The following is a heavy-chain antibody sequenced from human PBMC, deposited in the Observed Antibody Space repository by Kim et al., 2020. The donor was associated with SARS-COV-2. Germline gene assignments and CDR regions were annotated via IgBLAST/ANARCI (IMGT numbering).Heavy chain of an antibody. CDR1: GFTFSSYA. D-gene: IGHD3-10*01. J-gene: IGHJ6*02. CDR2: ISYDGSNK. CDR3: ARDSGAGMDF. Sequence: GGSRRLSCAASGFTFSSYAMHWVRQAPGKGLEWVAVISYDGSNKYYSDSVKGRFTISRYNSKNTLYLQMNSLRAEDTAVYYCARDSGAGMDFSVQGTTVT. V-gene: IGHV3-30-3*01.